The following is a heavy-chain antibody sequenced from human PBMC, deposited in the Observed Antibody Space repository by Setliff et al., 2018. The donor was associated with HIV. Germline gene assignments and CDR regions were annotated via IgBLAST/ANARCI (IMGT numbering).Heavy chain of an antibody. J-gene: IGHJ4*02. Sequence: SETLSLTCTVTGGSISSGGFYWTWIRQHPGKGLEWIGYIYNTGSTYHSPSLKSRVTMSIDTSQNQFSLKLNSITAADTAVYYCARKGAGYNTYYFDYWGQGALVTV. CDR1: GGSISSGGFY. V-gene: IGHV4-31*03. D-gene: IGHD3-9*01. CDR2: IYNTGST. CDR3: ARKGAGYNTYYFDY.